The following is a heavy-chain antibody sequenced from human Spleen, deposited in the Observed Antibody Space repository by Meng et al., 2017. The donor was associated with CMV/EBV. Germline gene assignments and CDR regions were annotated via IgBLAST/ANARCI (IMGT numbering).Heavy chain of an antibody. Sequence: KGACKASGGTFSSYTISWVRQAPGQGLEWMGRIIPILGITNYAQKFQGRVTITADKSTSTAYMELSSLRSEDTAVYYCARGDTGSDYWGQGTLVTVSS. CDR3: ARGDTGSDY. CDR1: GGTFSSYT. J-gene: IGHJ4*02. V-gene: IGHV1-69*02. CDR2: IIPILGIT. D-gene: IGHD1-14*01.